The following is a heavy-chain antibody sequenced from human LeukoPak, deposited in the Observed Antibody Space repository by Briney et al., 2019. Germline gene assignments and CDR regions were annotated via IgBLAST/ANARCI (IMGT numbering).Heavy chain of an antibody. CDR1: GGSISSGGYY. CDR2: IYYSGST. D-gene: IGHD3-22*01. Sequence: SQTLSLTCTVSGGSISSGGYYWSWIRQHPGKGLEWIGYIYYSGSTYYNPSLKSRVTISVDTSKNQFSLKLSSVTAADTAVYYCARQYYYDSRTYYFDYWGQGTLVTVSS. J-gene: IGHJ4*02. CDR3: ARQYYYDSRTYYFDY. V-gene: IGHV4-31*03.